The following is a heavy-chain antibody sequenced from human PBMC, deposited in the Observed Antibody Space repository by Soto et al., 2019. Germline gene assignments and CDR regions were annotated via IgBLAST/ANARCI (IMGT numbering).Heavy chain of an antibody. CDR2: IYPADSDT. CDR1: GYSFSNYW. D-gene: IGHD2-15*01. J-gene: IGHJ6*02. Sequence: GESLKISCEGSGYSFSNYWIAWVRQMPGKCLEWMGIIYPADSDTRYIPSFQGQVTISADKYINTAYLQWSSLKAADTATYYCARQFHDNSGGGYYYYGLDVWGQGTTVTVSS. CDR3: ARQFHDNSGGGYYYYGLDV. V-gene: IGHV5-51*01.